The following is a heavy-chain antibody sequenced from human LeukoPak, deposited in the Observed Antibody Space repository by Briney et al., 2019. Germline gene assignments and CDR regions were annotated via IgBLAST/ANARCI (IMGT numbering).Heavy chain of an antibody. CDR3: AKAWGGTSRNYFDS. D-gene: IGHD1/OR15-1a*01. Sequence: GGSLRVSCEGTGFTFSNHAMSWVRQAPGKGLEWISVISGSGASAYYADSVRGRFTISRDNSKNTLILQMSSLRAEDTAIYYCAKAWGGTSRNYFDSWGQGTLVTVFS. CDR1: GFTFSNHA. J-gene: IGHJ4*02. CDR2: ISGSGASA. V-gene: IGHV3-23*01.